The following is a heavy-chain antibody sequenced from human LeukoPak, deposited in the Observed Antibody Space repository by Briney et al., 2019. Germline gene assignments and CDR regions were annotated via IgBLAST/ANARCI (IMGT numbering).Heavy chain of an antibody. CDR2: ISYDGSNK. J-gene: IGHJ4*02. D-gene: IGHD4-17*01. CDR3: ARQDYGDSPFDY. CDR1: GFTFSSYG. V-gene: IGHV3-30*03. Sequence: GRSLRLSCAASGFTFSSYGMHWVRQAPGKGLEWAAVISYDGSNKYYADSVKGRFTISRDNSRNTLYLQMNSLRAEDTAVYYCARQDYGDSPFDYWGQGTLVTVSS.